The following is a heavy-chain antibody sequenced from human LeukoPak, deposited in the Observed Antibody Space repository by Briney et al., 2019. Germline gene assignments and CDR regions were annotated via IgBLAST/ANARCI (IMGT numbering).Heavy chain of an antibody. CDR2: FDPEDGET. J-gene: IGHJ3*02. V-gene: IGHV1-24*01. Sequence: ASVKVSCKVSGYTLTELSMHWVRQAPGKGLEWMGGFDPEDGETIYAQKFQGRVTMTRDMSTSTVYMELSSLRFEDTAVYYCANMPYSGNYSGAFDIWGQGTMVTVSS. D-gene: IGHD1-26*01. CDR3: ANMPYSGNYSGAFDI. CDR1: GYTLTELS.